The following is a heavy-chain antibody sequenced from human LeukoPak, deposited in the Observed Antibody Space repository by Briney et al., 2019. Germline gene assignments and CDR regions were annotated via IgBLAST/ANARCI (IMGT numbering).Heavy chain of an antibody. CDR3: AKEGTPQVSTWYDL. D-gene: IGHD3-10*01. CDR2: ISYEGGTQ. CDR1: GVTLSPYG. J-gene: IGHJ5*02. V-gene: IGHV3-30*18. Sequence: GGSLRLSCAASGVTLSPYGMHWVRQAPGKGLEWVAVISYEGGTQHYADSVKGRFIISRDNPRNTLYPQMNILRTEDTAVYYCAKEGTPQVSTWYDLWGQGTQVIVSS.